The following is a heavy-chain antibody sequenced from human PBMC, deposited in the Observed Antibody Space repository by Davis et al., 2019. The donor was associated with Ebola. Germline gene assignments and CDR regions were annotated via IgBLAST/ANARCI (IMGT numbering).Heavy chain of an antibody. CDR3: ARHDYGDYGAFDI. Sequence: PSETLSLTCTVSGGSISSSSYYWGWIRQPPGKGLEWIGTMRSSGTTSYNPSLKSRVTISVDTSKTQISLRLSSVTAADTAVYYCARHDYGDYGAFDIWGQGTMVTVSS. J-gene: IGHJ3*02. V-gene: IGHV4-39*01. CDR1: GGSISSSSYY. CDR2: MRSSGTT. D-gene: IGHD4-17*01.